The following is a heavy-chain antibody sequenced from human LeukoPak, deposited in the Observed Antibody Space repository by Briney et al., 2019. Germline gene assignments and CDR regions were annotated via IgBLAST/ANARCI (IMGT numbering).Heavy chain of an antibody. Sequence: SETLSLTCTVSGGSISSSSYYWGWIRQPPGKGLEWLGSIYYSGSTYYNPSLKSRVTISVDTSKNQFSLKLSSVTAADTAVYYCARRVVPAAMWSWVRTNFDYWGQGTLVTVSS. CDR3: ARRVVPAAMWSWVRTNFDY. J-gene: IGHJ4*02. CDR1: GGSISSSSYY. V-gene: IGHV4-39*01. D-gene: IGHD2-2*01. CDR2: IYYSGST.